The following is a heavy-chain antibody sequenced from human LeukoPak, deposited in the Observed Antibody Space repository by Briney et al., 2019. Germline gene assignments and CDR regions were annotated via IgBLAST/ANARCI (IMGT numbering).Heavy chain of an antibody. CDR2: IYHSGST. J-gene: IGHJ4*02. CDR3: ASVWTRDYFDY. V-gene: IGHV4-38-2*01. D-gene: IGHD2-21*01. Sequence: PSETLSLTCAVSGYSISSGYYWGWIRQPPGKGLVWIGSIYHSGSTYYNPSLKSRVTISVDTSKNQFSLKLSSVTAADTAVYYCASVWTRDYFDYWGQGTLVTVSS. CDR1: GYSISSGYY.